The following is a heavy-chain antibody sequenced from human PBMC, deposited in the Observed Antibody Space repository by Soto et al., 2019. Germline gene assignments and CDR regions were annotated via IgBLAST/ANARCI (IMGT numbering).Heavy chain of an antibody. J-gene: IGHJ6*02. CDR3: ARDHPIGYCSSTSCYDYYYGMDV. V-gene: IGHV1-69*13. CDR2: IIPIFGTA. CDR1: GGTFSSYA. D-gene: IGHD2-2*01. Sequence: ASVKVSCKASGGTFSSYAISWVRQAPGQGLEWMGGIIPIFGTANYAQKFQGRVTITADESTSTAYMELSSLRSEDTAVYYCARDHPIGYCSSTSCYDYYYGMDVWGQGTTVTVSS.